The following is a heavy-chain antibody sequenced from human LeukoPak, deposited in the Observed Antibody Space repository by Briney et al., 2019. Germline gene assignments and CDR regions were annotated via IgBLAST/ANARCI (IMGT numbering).Heavy chain of an antibody. Sequence: GGSLRLSCTASGFTLSSYSMSWVRQGPGTGLEWVSAISGSGDTTFYADSVKGRFTISRDNSKKTLYLQVNSLGAEDTAVYFCAKELTTERTPGVDSWGQATQVTVSS. D-gene: IGHD4-17*01. CDR1: GFTLSSYS. V-gene: IGHV3-23*01. CDR2: ISGSGDTT. J-gene: IGHJ4*02. CDR3: AKELTTERTPGVDS.